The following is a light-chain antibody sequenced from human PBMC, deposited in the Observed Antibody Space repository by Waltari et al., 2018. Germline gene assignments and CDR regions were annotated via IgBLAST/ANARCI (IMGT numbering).Light chain of an antibody. Sequence: QSALTQPPSASGSPGQSVTISCTGTSSDVGGYNYVSWYQQHPGKAPKLIIYGVIKRPSGVPDRFSGSKSGNTASLTVSGLQAEDEADYYCRSYAGGVRVFGGGTKLTVL. J-gene: IGLJ2*01. CDR3: RSYAGGVRV. CDR2: GVI. V-gene: IGLV2-8*01. CDR1: SSDVGGYNY.